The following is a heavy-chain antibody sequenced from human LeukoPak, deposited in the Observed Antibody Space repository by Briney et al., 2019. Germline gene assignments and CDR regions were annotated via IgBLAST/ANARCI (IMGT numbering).Heavy chain of an antibody. CDR3: ARDMRGDGFDI. J-gene: IGHJ3*02. Sequence: GGSLILSCAASGFTFSSFWMTWVRQAPGKGLGWVANIRQDGSEKYYVDSVEGRFTISRDNAKKSLFLQMHSLRAEDTAVYYCARDMRGDGFDIWGQGTMVTVSS. CDR2: IRQDGSEK. D-gene: IGHD2-2*01. V-gene: IGHV3-7*04. CDR1: GFTFSSFW.